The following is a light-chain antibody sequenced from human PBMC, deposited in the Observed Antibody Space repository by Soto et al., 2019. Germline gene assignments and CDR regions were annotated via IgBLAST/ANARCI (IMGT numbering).Light chain of an antibody. J-gene: IGKJ4*01. CDR2: KGT. V-gene: IGKV1-12*01. Sequence: DIQMTQSPSSVSASVGDTVTITCRASQVISAWLAWYQQKPGRAPKLLIYKGTNLQVGVPPRFSGSASGTDFTFTLTIPNRLPEDFSTYYCHQASSFPLTFGGGTKVEN. CDR3: HQASSFPLT. CDR1: QVISAW.